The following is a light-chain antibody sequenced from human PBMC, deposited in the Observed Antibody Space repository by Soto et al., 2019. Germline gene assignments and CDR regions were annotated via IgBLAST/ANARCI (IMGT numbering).Light chain of an antibody. CDR3: QQYGSSPPT. V-gene: IGKV3-20*01. CDR2: GAS. J-gene: IGKJ1*01. Sequence: DIVLTQSPGTLSLSPGERATLSCRASQSVSTNYLAWYQRKPGQAPSLLIYGASSRATDIPNRFSGSGSGTDFTLTITRLKAEDFAVYYCQQYGSSPPTFGQGTKVAIK. CDR1: QSVSTNY.